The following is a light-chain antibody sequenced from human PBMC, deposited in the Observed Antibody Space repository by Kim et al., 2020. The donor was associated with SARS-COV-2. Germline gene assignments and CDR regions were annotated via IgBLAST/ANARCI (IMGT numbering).Light chain of an antibody. Sequence: PGDRPTLSCRASQNVNNYLAWYKQKPGQPPRLLLYDVSNRATGIPARFSGTGSGTDFTLTISSLEPEDFAVYYCQHRKNWPVTFGGGTKVDIK. J-gene: IGKJ4*01. CDR1: QNVNNY. V-gene: IGKV3-11*01. CDR2: DVS. CDR3: QHRKNWPVT.